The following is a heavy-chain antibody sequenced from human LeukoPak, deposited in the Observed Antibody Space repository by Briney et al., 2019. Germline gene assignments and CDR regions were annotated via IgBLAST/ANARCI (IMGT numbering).Heavy chain of an antibody. CDR3: ATFEYSSSSDY. Sequence: GGSLRLYCAASGFTFSSYAMHWVRQAPGQGLEWVAVISYDGSNKYYADSVKGRFTISRDNSKNTLYLQMNSLRAEDTAVYYCATFEYSSSSDYWGQGTLVTVSS. CDR1: GFTFSSYA. CDR2: ISYDGSNK. J-gene: IGHJ4*02. D-gene: IGHD6-6*01. V-gene: IGHV3-30*01.